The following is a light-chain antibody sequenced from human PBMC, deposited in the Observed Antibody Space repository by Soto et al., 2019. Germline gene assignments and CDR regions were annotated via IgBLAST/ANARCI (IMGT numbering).Light chain of an antibody. CDR3: QQGNNLPLT. J-gene: IGKJ4*01. CDR1: QSVSSY. Sequence: EIVLTQSPATLTLSPGERATLSCRASQSVSSYLAWFQQKPGQAPRLLIYDASNRATGIPARFSGSGSGTDFTLTIRSLEPDDFSGYYRQQGNNLPLTFGGGTKVEIK. CDR2: DAS. V-gene: IGKV3-11*01.